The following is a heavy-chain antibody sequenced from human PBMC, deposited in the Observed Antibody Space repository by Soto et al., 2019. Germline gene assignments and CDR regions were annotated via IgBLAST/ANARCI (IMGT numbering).Heavy chain of an antibody. J-gene: IGHJ5*02. CDR1: GGSISSSSYY. CDR2: IYYSGST. Sequence: QQQLQESGPGLVKPSETLSLTCTVSGGSISSSSYYWGWIRQPPGKGLEWIGSIYYSGSTYYNPSLKSRVTISVDTSKNQFSLKLRSVTAADTAVYYCARLFSGLVPWFDPWGQGTLVTVSS. V-gene: IGHV4-39*01. CDR3: ARLFSGLVPWFDP. D-gene: IGHD6-19*01.